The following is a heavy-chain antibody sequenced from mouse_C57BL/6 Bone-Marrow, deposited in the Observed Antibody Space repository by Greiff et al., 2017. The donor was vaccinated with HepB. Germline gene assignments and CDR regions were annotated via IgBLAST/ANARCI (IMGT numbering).Heavy chain of an antibody. Sequence: VQLQQSGGDLVKPGGSLKLSCAASGFTFSSYGMSWVRQTPDKRLEWVATISSGGSYTYYPDSVKGRFTISRDNAKNTLYLQMSSLKSEDTAMYYCARGGNYYSNYGDYWGQGTTLTVSS. J-gene: IGHJ2*01. CDR2: ISSGGSYT. D-gene: IGHD2-5*01. V-gene: IGHV5-6*01. CDR1: GFTFSSYG. CDR3: ARGGNYYSNYGDY.